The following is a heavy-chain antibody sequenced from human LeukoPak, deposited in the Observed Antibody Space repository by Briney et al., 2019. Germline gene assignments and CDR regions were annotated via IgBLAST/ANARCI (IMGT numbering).Heavy chain of an antibody. V-gene: IGHV3-30*18. CDR3: AKEPGSGYSYGFRNFDY. D-gene: IGHD5-18*01. CDR1: GFIFTTHG. CDR2: TSHDETNK. Sequence: PGGSLRLSCAASGFIFTTHGVHWVRQAPGKGLEWLAVTSHDETNKFYADSVKGRFTISRDNSKNTLYLQMNSLRAEDTAVYYCAKEPGSGYSYGFRNFDYWGQGTLVTVSS. J-gene: IGHJ4*02.